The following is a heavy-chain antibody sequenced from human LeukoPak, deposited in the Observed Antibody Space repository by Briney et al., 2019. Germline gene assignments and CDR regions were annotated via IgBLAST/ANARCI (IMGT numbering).Heavy chain of an antibody. J-gene: IGHJ4*02. Sequence: SETLSLTCAVYGGSFSGYYWSWIRQPPVKGLEWIGEINHSGSTNYNPSLKSRVTISVDTSKNQFSLKLSSVTAADTAVYYCARGGDYVWGSYRNRKTYFDYWGQGTLVTVSS. D-gene: IGHD3-16*02. V-gene: IGHV4-34*01. CDR1: GGSFSGYY. CDR2: INHSGST. CDR3: ARGGDYVWGSYRNRKTYFDY.